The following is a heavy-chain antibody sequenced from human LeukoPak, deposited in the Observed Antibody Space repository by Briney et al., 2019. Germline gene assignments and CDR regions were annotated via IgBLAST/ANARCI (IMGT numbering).Heavy chain of an antibody. CDR1: GFTVSSNY. D-gene: IGHD3-22*01. CDR3: ARAQDSSGYYRNDAFDI. Sequence: PGGSLRLSCAASGFTVSSNYMSWVRQAPGKGLEWVSVIYSGGSTYYADSVKGRFTISRDNSKNTLYLQMNSLRAEDTAVYYCARAQDSSGYYRNDAFDIWGQGTMVTVSS. V-gene: IGHV3-66*01. J-gene: IGHJ3*02. CDR2: IYSGGST.